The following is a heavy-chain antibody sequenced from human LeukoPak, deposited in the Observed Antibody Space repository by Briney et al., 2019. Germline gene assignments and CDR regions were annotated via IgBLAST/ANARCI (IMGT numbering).Heavy chain of an antibody. CDR1: GGSISSYY. CDR2: IYYSGST. Sequence: SETLSLTSTGSGGSISSYYWSWIRQPPGKGLAWMGTIYYSGSTNYNPSLKSRVTISVDTSKHHFSLKLSSVTAADTALYYCARDLGTRYYDSSGTDAFDRWGQGRMDSVSS. V-gene: IGHV4-59*01. CDR3: ARDLGTRYYDSSGTDAFDR. D-gene: IGHD3-22*01. J-gene: IGHJ3*02.